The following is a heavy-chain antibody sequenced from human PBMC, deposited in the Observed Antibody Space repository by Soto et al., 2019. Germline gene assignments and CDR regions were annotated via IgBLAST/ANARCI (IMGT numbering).Heavy chain of an antibody. CDR2: ISYDGSNK. CDR1: GFTFSSYG. CDR3: AKEGRGAGLLDY. Sequence: QVQLVESGGGVVQPGRSLRLSCAASGFTFSSYGMHWVRQAPGKGLEWVAVISYDGSNKYYADSVKGRFTISRDNSKNTLYLQMNSLRAEDTAVYYCAKEGRGAGLLDYWGQGTLVTVAS. J-gene: IGHJ4*02. V-gene: IGHV3-30*18.